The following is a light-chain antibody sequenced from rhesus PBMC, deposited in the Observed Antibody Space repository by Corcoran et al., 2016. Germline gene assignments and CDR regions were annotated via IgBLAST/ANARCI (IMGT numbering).Light chain of an antibody. CDR1: QSLVHSNGNTY. Sequence: DVVMTQSPLALPITPGQPASISCRSSQSLVHSNGNTYLSWFQQKPGQPPRLLIYKVSNRYSGVPDRFSGRGAGTDCTLKSSRVEAEDVGVYYCMQYTHIPYSFGQGTKVEIK. V-gene: IGKV2-65*01. CDR2: KVS. CDR3: MQYTHIPYS. J-gene: IGKJ2*01.